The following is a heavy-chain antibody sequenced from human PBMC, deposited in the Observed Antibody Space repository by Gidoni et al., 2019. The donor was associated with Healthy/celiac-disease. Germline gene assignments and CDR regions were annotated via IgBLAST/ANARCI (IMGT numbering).Heavy chain of an antibody. V-gene: IGHV4-39*01. CDR2: IFYGGST. D-gene: IGHD2-15*01. J-gene: IGHJ5*02. CDR1: GGTFRSSSYY. CDR3: ARRHCSGGSCLNWFDP. Sequence: QLQLQESGPGLVKHSETLSRTCTAAGGTFRSSSYYWGGIRQPPGKGLEWIGSIFYGGSTYYNPSLKSRVTISVDTSKNQFSLKLSSVTAADTAVYYCARRHCSGGSCLNWFDPWGQGTLFTVSS.